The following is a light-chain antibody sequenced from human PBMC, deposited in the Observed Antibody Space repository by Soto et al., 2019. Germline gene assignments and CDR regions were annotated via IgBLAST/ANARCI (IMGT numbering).Light chain of an antibody. Sequence: SALTQPASVSGSPGQSITISCTGTSSDVGGYKSVSWYQHHPGKAPKLMIYDVTIRSSGVSSRFSGSKSDNTASLTISGLQAEDEADYYCKSYTTRGTYVFGTGTKVTVL. CDR3: KSYTTRGTYV. J-gene: IGLJ1*01. V-gene: IGLV2-14*03. CDR1: SSDVGGYKS. CDR2: DVT.